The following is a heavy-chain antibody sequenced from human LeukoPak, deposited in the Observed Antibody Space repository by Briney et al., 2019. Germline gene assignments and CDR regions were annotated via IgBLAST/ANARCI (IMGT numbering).Heavy chain of an antibody. CDR3: AREAPSSGWSK. D-gene: IGHD6-19*01. CDR1: GFTVSSNY. V-gene: IGHV3-66*01. CDR2: IYSGGST. Sequence: PGGSLRLSCAASGFTVSSNYMSWVRQAPGKGLEWVSVIYSGGSTYYADSVKGRFTISRDNSKNTLYLQMNSLRAEDTAVYYCAREAPSSGWSKWGQGTPVTVSS. J-gene: IGHJ4*02.